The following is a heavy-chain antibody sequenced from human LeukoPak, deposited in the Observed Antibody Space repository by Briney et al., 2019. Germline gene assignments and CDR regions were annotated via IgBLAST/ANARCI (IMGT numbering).Heavy chain of an antibody. J-gene: IGHJ4*02. CDR2: IYYTWTT. V-gene: IGHV4-59*01. CDR1: GGCLSGYY. Sequence: PSQTLSLTRTVSGGCLSGYYWSWLRQTPWEGPERIGYIYYTWTTNYNPLFECRATSSVDTSKIHFSLKRTSVTAADTAVYVCARGEDCEKYYLAYWGQGTLVTVSS. D-gene: IGHD2/OR15-2a*01. CDR3: ARGEDCEKYYLAY.